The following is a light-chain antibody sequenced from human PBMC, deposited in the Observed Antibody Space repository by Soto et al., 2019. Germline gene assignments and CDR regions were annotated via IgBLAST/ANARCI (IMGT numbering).Light chain of an antibody. CDR2: EVT. CDR3: NSYTLSRTVV. V-gene: IGLV2-14*01. Sequence: QSALTQPASVSGSPGQSITLSCAGTSSDIGAHNFVSWYQHHPGTAPKLIIYEVTKWPSGFSTRFSGSKAGNTASLTISGHHAEDEADYYCNSYTLSRTVVFGGGTKLTVL. CDR1: SSDIGAHNF. J-gene: IGLJ2*01.